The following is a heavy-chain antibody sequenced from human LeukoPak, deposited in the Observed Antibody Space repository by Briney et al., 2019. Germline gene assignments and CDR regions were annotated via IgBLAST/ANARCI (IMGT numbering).Heavy chain of an antibody. V-gene: IGHV3-53*01. CDR2: IHTGGTT. J-gene: IGHJ4*02. D-gene: IGHD3-16*01. Sequence: GGSLRLSCVASGIDISYHYVGWVRQAPGKGLEWVSVIHTGGTTHYADSVKGRFTVSKDTSNNTVFLQMNSLRAEDTAVYYCAREGGDWGQGTLVTVSS. CDR1: GIDISYHY. CDR3: AREGGD.